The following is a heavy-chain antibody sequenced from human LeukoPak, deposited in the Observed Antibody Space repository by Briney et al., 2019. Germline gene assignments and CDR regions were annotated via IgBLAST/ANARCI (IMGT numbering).Heavy chain of an antibody. D-gene: IGHD6-13*01. V-gene: IGHV4-39*01. J-gene: IGHJ3*02. CDR3: ARGTGIAAAGRTESAFDI. Sequence: SETLSLTCALSGGSISISSHYWGWVRQPPGKGLEWIGNIYYSGSTYYNPSLKSRVTLSLDTSKNQFSLRLTSVTAADTAVYYCARGTGIAAAGRTESAFDIWGQGTMVTVSS. CDR2: IYYSGST. CDR1: GGSISISSHY.